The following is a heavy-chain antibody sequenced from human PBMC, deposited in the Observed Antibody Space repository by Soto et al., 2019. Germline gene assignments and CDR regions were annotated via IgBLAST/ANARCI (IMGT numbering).Heavy chain of an antibody. CDR3: ARGRIYCSGGSCYSGTNNWFDP. Sequence: PGGSLRLSCAASGFTFSSYSMNWVRQAPGKGLEWVSSISSSSSYIYYADSVKGRFTISRDNAKNSLYLQMNSLRAEDTAVYYCARGRIYCSGGSCYSGTNNWFDPWGQGTLVTVSS. CDR2: ISSSSSYI. D-gene: IGHD2-15*01. J-gene: IGHJ5*02. CDR1: GFTFSSYS. V-gene: IGHV3-21*01.